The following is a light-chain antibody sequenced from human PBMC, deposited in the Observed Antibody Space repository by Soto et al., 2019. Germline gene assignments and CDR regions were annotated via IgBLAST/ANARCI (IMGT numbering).Light chain of an antibody. CDR3: QQYGSSPQT. Sequence: EIVLTQSPGTLSLSPGERATLSCRASQSVSSSYLAWYQQKPGQAPRLLIYGASRRATGIPDRFSGSGSGTDFPLPISRLEPEDFAVYYCQQYGSSPQTFGQGTRLEIK. CDR2: GAS. V-gene: IGKV3-20*01. J-gene: IGKJ5*01. CDR1: QSVSSSY.